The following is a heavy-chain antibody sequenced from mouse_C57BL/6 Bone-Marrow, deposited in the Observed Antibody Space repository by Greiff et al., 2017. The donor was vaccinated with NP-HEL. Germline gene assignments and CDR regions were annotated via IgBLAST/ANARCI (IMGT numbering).Heavy chain of an antibody. CDR2: IYIGNGYT. Sequence: VQLKESGAELVRPGSSVKMSCKTSGYTFTSYGINWVKQRPGQGLEWIGYIYIGNGYTEYNEKFKGKATLTSDTSSSTAYMQLSSLTSEDSAIYFCARSILSTTVVPYWYFDVWGTGTTVTVSS. D-gene: IGHD1-1*01. CDR1: GYTFTSYG. CDR3: ARSILSTTVVPYWYFDV. V-gene: IGHV1-58*01. J-gene: IGHJ1*03.